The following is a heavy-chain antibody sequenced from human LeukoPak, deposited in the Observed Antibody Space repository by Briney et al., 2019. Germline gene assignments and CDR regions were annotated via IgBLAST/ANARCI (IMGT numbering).Heavy chain of an antibody. V-gene: IGHV4-59*08. CDR2: IYYSGST. D-gene: IGHD3-10*02. J-gene: IGHJ5*02. CDR3: ARHVPMGWFDP. CDR1: GGSLSSYY. Sequence: PSETLSLTCTVSGGSLSSYYWSWLRQPPGKGLEWIGYIYYSGSTNYNPSLKSRVTISVDTSKNQFSLKLSSVTAADTAVYYCARHVPMGWFDPWGQGTLVTVSS.